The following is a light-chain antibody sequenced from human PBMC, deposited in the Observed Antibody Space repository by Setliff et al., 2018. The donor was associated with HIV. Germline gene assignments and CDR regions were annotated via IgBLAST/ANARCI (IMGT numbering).Light chain of an antibody. CDR2: EVH. CDR1: SSDVGSYKL. V-gene: IGLV2-14*02. Sequence: QSVLTQPASVSGSPGQSITISCTAPSSDVGSYKLVSWYQQHPGKAPKLMIYEVHYRPSGISNRFSGSKSGNMASLTISGLQADDEADYYCSSYTTASTYIFGTGTKVTVL. CDR3: SSYTTASTYI. J-gene: IGLJ1*01.